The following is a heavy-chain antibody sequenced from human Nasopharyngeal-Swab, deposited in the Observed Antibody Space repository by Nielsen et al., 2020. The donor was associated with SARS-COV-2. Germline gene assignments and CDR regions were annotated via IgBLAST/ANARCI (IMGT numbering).Heavy chain of an antibody. J-gene: IGHJ6*02. Sequence: GESLKISCAASGFTFSSYGMHWVRQAPGKGLEWEAVIWYDGSNKYYADSVKGRFTISRDNSKNTLYLQMNSLRAEDTAVYYCARDGAPGDSGSYYGMDVWGQGTTVTVSS. CDR2: IWYDGSNK. D-gene: IGHD1-26*01. V-gene: IGHV3-33*01. CDR3: ARDGAPGDSGSYYGMDV. CDR1: GFTFSSYG.